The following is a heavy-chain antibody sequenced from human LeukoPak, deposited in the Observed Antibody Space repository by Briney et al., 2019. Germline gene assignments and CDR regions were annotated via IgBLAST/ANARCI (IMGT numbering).Heavy chain of an antibody. J-gene: IGHJ4*02. V-gene: IGHV4-34*01. CDR3: ARGFKGAIAARRHFDY. D-gene: IGHD6-6*01. CDR2: INHSGST. Sequence: SETLSLTCAVYGGSSSGYYWSWIRQPPGKGLEWIGEINHSGSTNYNPSLKSRVTISVDTSKNQFSLKLSSVTAADTAVYYCARGFKGAIAARRHFDYWGQGTLVTVSS. CDR1: GGSSSGYY.